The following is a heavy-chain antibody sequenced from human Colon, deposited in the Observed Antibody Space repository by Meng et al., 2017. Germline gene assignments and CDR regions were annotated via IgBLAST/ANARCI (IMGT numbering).Heavy chain of an antibody. J-gene: IGHJ4*02. Sequence: SETLSLTCTVHVWSLSGYYLTWIRQPPGKGLEWIGDIHPSGSTHYNPSLWSRVTTSVDTSKNQFSLRLTSVTAAETAVYYCSRGGDSTKVGRDWGQGTLVTVSS. D-gene: IGHD1-26*01. V-gene: IGHV4-34*01. CDR1: VWSLSGYY. CDR3: SRGGDSTKVGRD. CDR2: IHPSGST.